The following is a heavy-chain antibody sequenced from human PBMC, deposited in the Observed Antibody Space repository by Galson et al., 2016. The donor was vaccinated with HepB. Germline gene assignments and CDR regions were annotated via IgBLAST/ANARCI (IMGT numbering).Heavy chain of an antibody. CDR1: GGSINSSGHY. J-gene: IGHJ6*02. D-gene: IGHD3-10*01. CDR2: TSHSGTT. V-gene: IGHV4-39*01. Sequence: SETLSLTCTVSGGSINSSGHYWGWIRLSPVKGLEWIGSTSHSGTTSYSPSFRSRITMSADTSKNQFSLRLNSMTAEDTAVYYCARHTGSSAFYYYGIDVWGQGTKVTVSS. CDR3: ARHTGSSAFYYYGIDV.